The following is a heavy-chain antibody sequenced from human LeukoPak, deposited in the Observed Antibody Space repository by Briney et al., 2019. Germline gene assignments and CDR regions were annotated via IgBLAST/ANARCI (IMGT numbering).Heavy chain of an antibody. CDR1: GGSISSYY. V-gene: IGHV4-59*12. Sequence: PSETLSLTCTVSGGSISSYYWNWIRQPPGKGLEWIGYIYHTGNTNYNPSLKSRVTISVDTSKNQLSLTLRSVTAADMAVYYCAKDLASSSGLDYWGQGTLVTVSS. CDR2: IYHTGNT. CDR3: AKDLASSSGLDY. J-gene: IGHJ4*02. D-gene: IGHD6-13*01.